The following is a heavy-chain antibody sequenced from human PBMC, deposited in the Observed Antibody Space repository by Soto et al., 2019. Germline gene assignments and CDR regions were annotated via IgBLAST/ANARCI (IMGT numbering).Heavy chain of an antibody. J-gene: IGHJ4*02. Sequence: SETLSLTCAVYGGSFSSSSYYWGWIRQPPGKGLEWIGSIYYSGSTYYNPSLKSRVTISVDTSKNQFSLKLSSVTAADTAVYYCAGGSIAVAPGGGGGQGTLVTVSS. CDR2: IYYSGST. V-gene: IGHV4-39*01. CDR3: AGGSIAVAPGGG. D-gene: IGHD6-19*01. CDR1: GGSFSSSSYY.